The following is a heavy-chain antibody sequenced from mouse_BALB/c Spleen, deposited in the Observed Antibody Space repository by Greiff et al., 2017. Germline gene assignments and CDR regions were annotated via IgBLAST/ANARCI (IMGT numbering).Heavy chain of an antibody. V-gene: IGHV5-17*02. CDR2: ISSGSSTI. D-gene: IGHD2-3*01. Sequence: EVHLVESGGGLVQPGGSRKLSCAASGFTFSSFGMHWVRQAPEKGLEWVAYISSGSSTIYYADTVKGRFTISRDNPKNTLFLQMTSLRSEDTAMYYGARGGWSLGCAYWGEGGLVTVSA. J-gene: IGHJ3*01. CDR1: GFTFSSFG. CDR3: ARGGWSLGCAY.